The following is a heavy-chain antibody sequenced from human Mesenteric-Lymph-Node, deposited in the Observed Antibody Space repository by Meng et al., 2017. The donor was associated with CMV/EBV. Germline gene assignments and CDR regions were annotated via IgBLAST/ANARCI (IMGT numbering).Heavy chain of an antibody. CDR3: VRASGYYRSGSYYLDY. J-gene: IGHJ4*02. CDR1: GFAFSSYS. CDR2: ISSVGSYI. D-gene: IGHD6-25*01. Sequence: GESLKISCAASGFAFSSYSLNWVRQAPGKGLEWLSSISSVGSYIYYADSVEGRFTISRDNARNSLFLQMNSLRAEDTAVYYCVRASGYYRSGSYYLDYWGRGALVTVSS. V-gene: IGHV3-21*06.